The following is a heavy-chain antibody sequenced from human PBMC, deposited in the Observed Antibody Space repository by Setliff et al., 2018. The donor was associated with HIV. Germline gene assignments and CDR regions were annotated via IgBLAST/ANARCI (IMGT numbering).Heavy chain of an antibody. D-gene: IGHD5-18*01. Sequence: PSETLSLTCAVSGYSISSGYYWGWIRQPPGKGLEWIGSVFHSGSTYYNPSLKSRVNMSVDTSKNQFSLKLSSVTAADTAVYYCARDAERGYRYGYDYWGQGTLVTVSS. CDR3: ARDAERGYRYGYDY. CDR1: GYSISSGYY. V-gene: IGHV4-38-2*02. J-gene: IGHJ4*02. CDR2: VFHSGST.